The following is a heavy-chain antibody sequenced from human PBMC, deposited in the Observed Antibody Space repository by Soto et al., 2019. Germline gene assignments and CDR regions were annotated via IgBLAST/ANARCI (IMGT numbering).Heavy chain of an antibody. J-gene: IGHJ4*02. Sequence: PGGSLRLSCVVSGFTFSMYWMHWVRQVPGQGPFWVSRISDGGTTTYYADSVRGRFTISRDNSKNTLYLQMNSLRAEDTAVYYCASRDTTMGRGLDYWGQGTLVTVSS. V-gene: IGHV3-74*01. D-gene: IGHD5-18*01. CDR2: ISDGGTTT. CDR3: ASRDTTMGRGLDY. CDR1: GFTFSMYW.